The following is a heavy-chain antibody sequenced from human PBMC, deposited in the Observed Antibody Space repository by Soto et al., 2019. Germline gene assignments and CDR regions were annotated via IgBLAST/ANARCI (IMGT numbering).Heavy chain of an antibody. D-gene: IGHD1-20*01. CDR1: GYSFITNA. V-gene: IGHV1-2*02. J-gene: IGHJ3*02. CDR3: ARDLWGNWNHIDAFDI. CDR2: INPNTDVT. Sequence: ASVKVSCKTSGYSFITNAMHWVRQAPGQGLEWMGWINPNTDVTNYAQKFQGRVTMTRDTSITTAYMELSRLRSDDTAVYYCARDLWGNWNHIDAFDIWGPGTTVTVSS.